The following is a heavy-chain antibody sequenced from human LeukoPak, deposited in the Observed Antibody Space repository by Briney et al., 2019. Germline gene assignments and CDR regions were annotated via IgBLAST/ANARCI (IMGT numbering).Heavy chain of an antibody. J-gene: IGHJ4*02. V-gene: IGHV6-1*01. CDR2: TYYRSKWYN. CDR3: AGEILPSYYYGSGNIDY. CDR1: GDSVSSNSAA. D-gene: IGHD3-10*01. Sequence: SQTLSLTCAISGDSVSSNSAAWNWIRQSPSRGLEWLGRTYYRSKWYNDYAVSVKSRITINPDTSKNQFSLQLNSVTPEDTAVYYCAGEILPSYYYGSGNIDYWGQGTLVTVSS.